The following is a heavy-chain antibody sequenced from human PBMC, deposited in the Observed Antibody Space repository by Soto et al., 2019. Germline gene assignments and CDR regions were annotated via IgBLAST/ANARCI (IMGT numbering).Heavy chain of an antibody. J-gene: IGHJ1*01. V-gene: IGHV1-46*01. Sequence: QVQLVQSGAEVKKPGASVKVSCKASGYTFTSYYMHWGRQAPGQGLEWMGIINPSGGSTSYAQKVQGRVTMTSDTSTSTGYMELSSLRSEDTAVYYCARGVDSSGYYLRWGQGTLVTVSS. CDR2: INPSGGST. CDR1: GYTFTSYY. D-gene: IGHD3-22*01. CDR3: ARGVDSSGYYLR.